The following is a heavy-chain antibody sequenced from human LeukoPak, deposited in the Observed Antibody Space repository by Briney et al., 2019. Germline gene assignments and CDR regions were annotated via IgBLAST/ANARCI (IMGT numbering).Heavy chain of an antibody. Sequence: PSETLSLTCNVSGGPVSGNYWSWIRQPPGKGLEWIGYISYSGSTNYNPSLKSRVTMSVDTSKNQFSLKLSSVTAADTAVYYCASRITMIVVVIKDWYFDLWGRGTLVTVSS. CDR1: GGPVSGNY. J-gene: IGHJ2*01. CDR2: ISYSGST. V-gene: IGHV4-59*02. D-gene: IGHD3-22*01. CDR3: ASRITMIVVVIKDWYFDL.